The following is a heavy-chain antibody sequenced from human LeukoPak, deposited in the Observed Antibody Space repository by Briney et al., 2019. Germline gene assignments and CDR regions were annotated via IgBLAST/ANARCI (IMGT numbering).Heavy chain of an antibody. V-gene: IGHV1-8*01. CDR3: ARVIAVAGTNFDY. D-gene: IGHD6-19*01. CDR2: MNPNSGNT. Sequence: ASVKVSFKASGYTFTIYDINWVRQAPGQGLEWMGWMNPNSGNTGYAQKFQGRVTMTRNTSISTAYMELSSLRSEDTAVYYCARVIAVAGTNFDYWGQGTLVTVSS. CDR1: GYTFTIYD. J-gene: IGHJ4*02.